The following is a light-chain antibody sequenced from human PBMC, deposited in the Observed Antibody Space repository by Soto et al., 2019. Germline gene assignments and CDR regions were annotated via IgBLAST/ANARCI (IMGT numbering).Light chain of an antibody. Sequence: DIQMTQSPSSLSASVGDRITITCQASQDINKYLNWYQQKLGKAPKLLIYDASNLQRGVPSRFSGSGSGTHFSLSISSLQPEDFATYYCQQSENGPLTFGGGTKV. J-gene: IGKJ4*01. V-gene: IGKV1-33*01. CDR1: QDINKY. CDR3: QQSENGPLT. CDR2: DAS.